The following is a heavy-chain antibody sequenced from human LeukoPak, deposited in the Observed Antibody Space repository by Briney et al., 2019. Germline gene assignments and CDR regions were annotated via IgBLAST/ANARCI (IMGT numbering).Heavy chain of an antibody. CDR3: ARVFWQLVHSYYYYMDV. D-gene: IGHD6-13*01. V-gene: IGHV3-48*03. Sequence: GGSLRLSCAASGFTFSSYEMNWVRQAPGKGLEWVSYISSSGSTIYYADSVKGRFTISRDNAKNSLYLQMNSLRAEDTAVYYCARVFWQLVHSYYYYMDVWGKGTTVTVSS. CDR2: ISSSGSTI. J-gene: IGHJ6*03. CDR1: GFTFSSYE.